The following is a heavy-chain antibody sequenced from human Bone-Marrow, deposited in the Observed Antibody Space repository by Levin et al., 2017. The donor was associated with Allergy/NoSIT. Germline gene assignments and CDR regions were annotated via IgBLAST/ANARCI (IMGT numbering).Heavy chain of an antibody. Sequence: GGSLRLSCAASGFISRNYAMNWVRQAPGKGLEWVSQISGSGGNTHYADSVKGRFTISRDNSKNTLYLQMNSLRVEDTAVYYCAGYDTSAYHSPFDYWGQGTLVTVSS. J-gene: IGHJ4*02. CDR3: AGYDTSAYHSPFDY. CDR2: ISGSGGNT. CDR1: GFISRNYA. V-gene: IGHV3-23*01. D-gene: IGHD3-22*01.